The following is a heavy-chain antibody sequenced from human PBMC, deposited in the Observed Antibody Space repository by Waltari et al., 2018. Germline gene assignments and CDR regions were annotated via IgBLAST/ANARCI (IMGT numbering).Heavy chain of an antibody. CDR2: CGASGGT. D-gene: IGHD3-10*01. CDR1: GFTLSIST. CDR3: AKGTGYYFDS. Sequence: EVQLVESGGGLVQPGGSLRLSCAASGFTLSISTVRWVRQGPGKGLGWVSTCGASGGTFYADSVKGRFTISRDTSKNTLYLQMNSLRAEDTAVYYCAKGTGYYFDSWGQGALVTVSS. J-gene: IGHJ4*02. V-gene: IGHV3-23*04.